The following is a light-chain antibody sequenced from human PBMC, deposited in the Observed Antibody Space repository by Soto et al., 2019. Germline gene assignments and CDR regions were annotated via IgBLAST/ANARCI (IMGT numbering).Light chain of an antibody. CDR3: QQYDTYWT. Sequence: DIQLTQSPSTLSAAVGASVTITCRASQSISSWLAWYQQKPGKAPNLLIDKASSLKSGVPSRFSGSGSGTEFTLTISNLQPDDFATYYCQQYDTYWTFGQGTKVDIK. V-gene: IGKV1-5*03. J-gene: IGKJ1*01. CDR1: QSISSW. CDR2: KAS.